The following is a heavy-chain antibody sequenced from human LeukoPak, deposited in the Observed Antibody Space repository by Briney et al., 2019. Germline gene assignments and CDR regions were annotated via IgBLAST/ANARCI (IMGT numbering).Heavy chain of an antibody. CDR2: INPNSGGT. D-gene: IGHD3-3*01. Sequence: ASVKVSCKVSGYTLTELSMHWVRQAPGQGLEWMGRINPNSGGTNYAQKFQGRVTMTRDTSISTAYMELSRLRSDDTAVYYCARWTIRITIFGPLIGGMDVWGQGTTVTVSS. J-gene: IGHJ6*02. V-gene: IGHV1-2*06. CDR1: GYTLTELS. CDR3: ARWTIRITIFGPLIGGMDV.